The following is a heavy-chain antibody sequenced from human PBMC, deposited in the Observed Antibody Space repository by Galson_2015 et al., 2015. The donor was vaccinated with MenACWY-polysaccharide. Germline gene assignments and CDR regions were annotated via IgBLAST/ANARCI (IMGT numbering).Heavy chain of an antibody. CDR2: IRGSGGST. CDR3: AKDDFRQQLYYYYYYMDV. J-gene: IGHJ6*03. V-gene: IGHV3-23*01. D-gene: IGHD6-13*01. Sequence: SLRLSCAASGFTFSSYAMSWVRQAPGKGLEWVSAIRGSGGSTYYADSVKGRFTISRDNSKNTLYLQMNSLKAVDTAVYYCAKDDFRQQLYYYYYYMDVWGKGTTVTVSS. CDR1: GFTFSSYA.